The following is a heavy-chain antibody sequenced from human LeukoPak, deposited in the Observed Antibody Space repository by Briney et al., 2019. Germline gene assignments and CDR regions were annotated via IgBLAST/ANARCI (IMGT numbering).Heavy chain of an antibody. D-gene: IGHD3-10*01. CDR3: ARGGRDHGSGSYYNGFDP. J-gene: IGHJ5*02. CDR1: GYTFTGYY. V-gene: IGHV1-2*02. Sequence: AASVKVSCKASGYTFTGYYMHWVRQAPGQGLEWMGWINPNSGGTNYAQKFQGRVTMTRDTSISTAYMELSRLRSDDTAVYYCARGGRDHGSGSYYNGFDPWGQGTLVTVSS. CDR2: INPNSGGT.